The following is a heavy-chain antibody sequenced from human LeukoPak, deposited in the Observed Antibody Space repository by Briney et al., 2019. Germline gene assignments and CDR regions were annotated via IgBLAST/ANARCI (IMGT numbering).Heavy chain of an antibody. V-gene: IGHV3-30*02. J-gene: IGHJ6*03. CDR2: IRYDGSNK. CDR3: AKLHDPIGAAAFMDV. Sequence: PGGSLRLSCAASGFTFSSYGMHWVRQAPGKGLEWVAFIRYDGSNKYYADSVKGRFTISRDNSKNTLYLQMNSLRAEDTAVYYCAKLHDPIGAAAFMDVWGKGTTVTVSS. CDR1: GFTFSSYG. D-gene: IGHD6-13*01.